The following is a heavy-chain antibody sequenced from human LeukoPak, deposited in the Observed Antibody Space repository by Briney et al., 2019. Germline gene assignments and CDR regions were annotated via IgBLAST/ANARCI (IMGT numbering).Heavy chain of an antibody. J-gene: IGHJ4*02. CDR3: AREYYDSSGPTLDY. CDR1: GFTFSSYS. CDR2: IWYDGSNK. V-gene: IGHV3-33*08. Sequence: GGSLRLSCAASGFTFSSYSMNWVRQAPGKGLEWVAVIWYDGSNKYYADSVKGRFTISRDNSKNTLYLQMNSLRAEDTAVYYCAREYYDSSGPTLDYWGQGTLVTVSS. D-gene: IGHD3-22*01.